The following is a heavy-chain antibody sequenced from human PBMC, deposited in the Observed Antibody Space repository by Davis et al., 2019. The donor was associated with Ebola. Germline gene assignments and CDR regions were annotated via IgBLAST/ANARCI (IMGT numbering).Heavy chain of an antibody. CDR1: GFTFSSYS. V-gene: IGHV3-48*02. J-gene: IGHJ5*02. CDR3: ARGRNWFDP. CDR2: ISSSSTI. Sequence: PGGSLRLSCAASGFTFSSYSMNWVRQAPGKGLEWVSYISSSSTIYYADSVKGRFTISRDNAKNSLYLQMNSLRDEDTAVYYCARGRNWFDPWGQGTLVTVSS.